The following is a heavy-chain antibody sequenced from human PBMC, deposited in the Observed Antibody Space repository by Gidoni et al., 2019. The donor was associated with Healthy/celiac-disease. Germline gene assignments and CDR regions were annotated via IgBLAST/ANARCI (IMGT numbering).Heavy chain of an antibody. Sequence: EVQLVESGGGLVQPGGSLRLSCAASGFTFSDHYMDWVRQAPGKGLEWVGRTRNKANSYTTEYASSVKGRFTISRDDSKNSLYLQMNSLKTEDTAVYYCARAGGSYRPDAFDIWGQGTMVTVSS. CDR1: GFTFSDHY. D-gene: IGHD1-26*01. J-gene: IGHJ3*02. V-gene: IGHV3-72*01. CDR2: TRNKANSYTT. CDR3: ARAGGSYRPDAFDI.